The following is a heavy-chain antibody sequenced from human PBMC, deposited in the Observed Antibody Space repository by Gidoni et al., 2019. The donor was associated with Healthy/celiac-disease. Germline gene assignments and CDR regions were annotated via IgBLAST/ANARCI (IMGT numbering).Heavy chain of an antibody. CDR2: IRSKANSYAT. Sequence: EVQLVESGGGLVQPGGSLKLSCAASGFTFSGSAMHWVRQASGKGLEWVGRIRSKANSYATAYAASVKGSFTISRDDSKNTAYLQMNSLKTEDTAVYYCLAHFDYWGQGTLVTVSS. V-gene: IGHV3-73*02. CDR1: GFTFSGSA. J-gene: IGHJ4*02. CDR3: LAHFDY.